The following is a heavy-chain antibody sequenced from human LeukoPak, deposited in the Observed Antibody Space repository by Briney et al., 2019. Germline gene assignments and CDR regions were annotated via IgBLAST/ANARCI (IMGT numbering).Heavy chain of an antibody. V-gene: IGHV1-24*01. D-gene: IGHD3-10*01. CDR2: FDPEDGET. CDR1: GSTLTALS. CDR3: ATSAYYYGSGSYHNYFDP. J-gene: IGHJ5*02. Sequence: ASVKVSCKVSGSTLTALSMHWVRQAPGTGLEWMGGFDPEDGETIYAQKFEGRVTMTDDTSTDTAYMELSSLRSEDTAVYYWATSAYYYGSGSYHNYFDPWGQGTLVTVSS.